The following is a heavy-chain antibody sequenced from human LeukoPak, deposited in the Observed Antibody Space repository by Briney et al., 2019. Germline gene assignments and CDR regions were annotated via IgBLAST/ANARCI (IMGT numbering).Heavy chain of an antibody. D-gene: IGHD4-17*01. V-gene: IGHV4-59*08. CDR3: ARLYGDPHFDY. CDR2: IYYSGTT. CDR1: AGSFSTYY. Sequence: SETLSLTCTISAGSFSTYYWSWIRQPPGRGLEWIGYIYYSGTTNYNPSLKSRVTISVDTSKNQFSLELNSVTAADTAVYYCARLYGDPHFDYWGQGTLVTVSS. J-gene: IGHJ4*02.